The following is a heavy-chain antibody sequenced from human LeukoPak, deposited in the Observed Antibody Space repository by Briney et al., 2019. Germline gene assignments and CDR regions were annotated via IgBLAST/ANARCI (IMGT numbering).Heavy chain of an antibody. V-gene: IGHV3-74*01. Sequence: PGGSLRLSCAASGFTFSSYAMSWVRRAPGKGLVWVSRINSDGSSTSYADSVKGRFTISRDSAKNTLYLQMNSLRAEDTAVYYCASEGYCSSTICYDYWGQGTLVTVSS. CDR2: INSDGSST. D-gene: IGHD2-2*01. CDR1: GFTFSSYA. J-gene: IGHJ4*02. CDR3: ASEGYCSSTICYDY.